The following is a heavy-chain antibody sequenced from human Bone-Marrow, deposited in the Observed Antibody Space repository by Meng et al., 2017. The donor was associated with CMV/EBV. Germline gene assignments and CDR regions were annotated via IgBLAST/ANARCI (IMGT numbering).Heavy chain of an antibody. Sequence: ASVKVSCKASGYTFTGYYMHWVRQAPGQGLEWMGWMNPNIGTTGYAQKFQGRVTMTRDTSISTAYMDLSSLGSDDTAVYYCSLIAAGDNSYTGMDVWGQGTTVTVSS. D-gene: IGHD6-13*01. J-gene: IGHJ6*02. CDR1: GYTFTGYY. CDR2: MNPNIGTT. CDR3: SLIAAGDNSYTGMDV. V-gene: IGHV1-8*02.